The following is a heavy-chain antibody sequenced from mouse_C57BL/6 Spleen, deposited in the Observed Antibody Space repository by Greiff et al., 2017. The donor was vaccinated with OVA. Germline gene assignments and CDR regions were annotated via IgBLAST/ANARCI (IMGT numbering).Heavy chain of an antibody. J-gene: IGHJ1*03. V-gene: IGHV1-53*01. CDR2: INPSNGGT. CDR3: ARPFYYYGREGYFDV. CDR1: GYTFTSYW. D-gene: IGHD1-1*01. Sequence: VQLQQSGTELVKPGASVKLSCKASGYTFTSYWMHWVKQRPGQGLEWIGNINPSNGGTNYNEKFKSKATLTVDKSSSTAYMQLSSLTSEDSAVYDCARPFYYYGREGYFDVWGTGTTVTFSS.